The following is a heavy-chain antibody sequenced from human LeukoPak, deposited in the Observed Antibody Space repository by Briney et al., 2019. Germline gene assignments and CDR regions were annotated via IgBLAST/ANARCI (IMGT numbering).Heavy chain of an antibody. Sequence: SETLSLTCTVSGGSISTYYWSWIRQPAGKGLEWIGRIYDTGSTNSNPSLKSRITMSIDTSKNHFSLKLNSVTAADTAVYYCARDRPNTIFGVVAFDNWGQGTLVTVSS. J-gene: IGHJ4*02. CDR3: ARDRPNTIFGVVAFDN. CDR1: GGSISTYY. V-gene: IGHV4-4*07. CDR2: IYDTGST. D-gene: IGHD3-3*01.